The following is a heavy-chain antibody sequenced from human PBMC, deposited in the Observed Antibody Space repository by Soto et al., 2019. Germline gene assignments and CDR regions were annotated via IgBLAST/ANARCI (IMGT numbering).Heavy chain of an antibody. CDR3: ARGRLQRNWFDY. V-gene: IGHV1-8*01. Sequence: SVEVTCKASVYTSTSNDINWVRQATGQGPEWMGWMNPNSGNTGYAQKFQGRVTMTRNTSISTAYMELSSLRSEGTAVYYCARGRLQRNWFDYWGQGTLVTVSS. CDR1: VYTSTSND. J-gene: IGHJ5*01. D-gene: IGHD4-4*01. CDR2: MNPNSGNT.